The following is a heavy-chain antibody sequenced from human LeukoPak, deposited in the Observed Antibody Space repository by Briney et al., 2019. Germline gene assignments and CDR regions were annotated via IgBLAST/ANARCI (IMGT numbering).Heavy chain of an antibody. CDR2: IYSGGST. Sequence: GGSLRLSCAASGFTVSSNYMSWVRQAPGKGLEWVSVIYSGGSTYYADSVKGRFTISRDNSKNTLYLQMNSLRAEDTAVYYCARRGSSRGFYKEYWGQGTLVTVSS. V-gene: IGHV3-66*01. CDR3: ARRGSSRGFYKEY. J-gene: IGHJ4*02. D-gene: IGHD6-19*01. CDR1: GFTVSSNY.